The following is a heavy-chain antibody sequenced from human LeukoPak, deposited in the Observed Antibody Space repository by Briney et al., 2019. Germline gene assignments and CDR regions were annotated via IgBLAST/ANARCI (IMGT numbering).Heavy chain of an antibody. V-gene: IGHV3-7*01. D-gene: IGHD5-24*01. CDR1: GFTFSSYG. J-gene: IGHJ4*02. CDR2: IKQDGSEK. Sequence: GGSLRLSCAASGFTFSSYGMHWVRQAPGKGLEWVANIKQDGSEKYYVDSVKGRFTISRDNAKNSLYLQMNSLRAEDTAVYYCARVGDSRDGYNYAADFDYWGQGTLVTVSS. CDR3: ARVGDSRDGYNYAADFDY.